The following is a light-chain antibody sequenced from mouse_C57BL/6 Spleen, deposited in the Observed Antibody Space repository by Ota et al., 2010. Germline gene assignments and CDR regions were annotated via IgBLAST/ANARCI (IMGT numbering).Light chain of an antibody. CDR3: QQFNNYPYT. Sequence: DIVMTQSQKFMSTSVGDRVSVTCKASQNVGTNVGWYQQKPGQSPKALIYSASYRYSGVPDRFTGSGSGTDFTLTISNVQSEDLAEYFCQQFNNYPYTFGGGTKLEIK. CDR2: SAS. V-gene: IGKV6-15*01. J-gene: IGKJ2*01. CDR1: QNVGTN.